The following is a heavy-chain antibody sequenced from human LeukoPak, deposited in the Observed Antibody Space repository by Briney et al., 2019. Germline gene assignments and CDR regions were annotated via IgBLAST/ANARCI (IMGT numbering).Heavy chain of an antibody. J-gene: IGHJ4*02. D-gene: IGHD2-15*01. CDR2: IIPIFGTA. CDR1: GGTFSSYA. CDR3: ARVTDCSGGSCSNFDY. Sequence: SVKVSCKASGGTFSSYAISWVRQAPGQGLEWMGGIIPIFGTANYAQKFQGRVTITADESTSTAYMELSSLRSEDTAVYYCARVTDCSGGSCSNFDYWGQGTLVTVSS. V-gene: IGHV1-69*13.